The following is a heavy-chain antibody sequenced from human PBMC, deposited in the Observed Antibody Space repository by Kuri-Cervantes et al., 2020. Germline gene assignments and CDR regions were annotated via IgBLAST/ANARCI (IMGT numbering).Heavy chain of an antibody. CDR3: ARGPGEYGYSYGVYYYYYGMDV. D-gene: IGHD5-18*01. CDR2: INHSGST. V-gene: IGHV4-34*01. Sequence: SETLSLTCAVYGGSFSGYYWSWIRQPPGKGLEWIGEINHSGSTNYNPSLKSRVTISVDTSKNQFSLKLSSVTAADTAVYYCARGPGEYGYSYGVYYYYYGMDVWGQGTTVTVSS. J-gene: IGHJ6*02. CDR1: GGSFSGYY.